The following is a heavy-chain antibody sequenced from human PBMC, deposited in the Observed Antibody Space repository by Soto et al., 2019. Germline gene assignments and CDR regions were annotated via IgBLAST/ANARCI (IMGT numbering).Heavy chain of an antibody. CDR2: INAGNGNT. Sequence: ASVKVSCKASGYTFTSYAMHWVRQAPGQRLEWMGWINAGNGNTKYSQKFQGRVTITRDTSASTAYMELSSMRSEDTAVYYCARSATLTSSGPECDYYYGMDVWGKGTTDTVSS. D-gene: IGHD3-3*01. J-gene: IGHJ6*04. CDR1: GYTFTSYA. V-gene: IGHV1-3*01. CDR3: ARSATLTSSGPECDYYYGMDV.